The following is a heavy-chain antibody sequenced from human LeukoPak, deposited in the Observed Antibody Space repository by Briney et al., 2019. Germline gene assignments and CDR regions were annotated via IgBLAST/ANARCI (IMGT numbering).Heavy chain of an antibody. CDR2: MNPNSGNT. Sequence: ASVKVSCKASGYTFTSYYIHWVRQATGQGLEWMGWMNPNSGNTGYAQKFQGRVTMTRNTSISTAYMELSSLRSEDTAVCYCARGLRARYCSGGSCYSPPGYWGQGTLVTVSS. V-gene: IGHV1-8*01. CDR1: GYTFTSYY. J-gene: IGHJ4*02. CDR3: ARGLRARYCSGGSCYSPPGY. D-gene: IGHD2-15*01.